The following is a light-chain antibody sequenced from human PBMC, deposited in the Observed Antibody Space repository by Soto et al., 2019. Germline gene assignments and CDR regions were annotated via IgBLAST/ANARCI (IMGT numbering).Light chain of an antibody. V-gene: IGKV3-20*01. Sequence: EIVLTQSPGTLSLSPGERATLSCRASQSVSSSYLAWYQQKPGQAPRFLIYGASSRATGIPDRFSGSGSGTDFTLTISRLEPEDYAVYYCQQYGSSKWTCGQGTKVEIK. J-gene: IGKJ1*01. CDR1: QSVSSSY. CDR3: QQYGSSKWT. CDR2: GAS.